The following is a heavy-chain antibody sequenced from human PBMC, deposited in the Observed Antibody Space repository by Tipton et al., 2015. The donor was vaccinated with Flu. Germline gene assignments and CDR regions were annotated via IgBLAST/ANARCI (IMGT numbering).Heavy chain of an antibody. J-gene: IGHJ4*02. CDR2: IYYSGST. CDR3: ARDTNYYDNGIDN. CDR1: GGSISSYY. D-gene: IGHD3-22*01. Sequence: TLSLTCTVSGGSISSYYWSWIRQPPGKRLEWIVYIYYSGSTNYNPSLKSRVTISVDASKNQFSLKLSSVTAADTAVYYCARDTNYYDNGIDNWGQGTLVTVSS. V-gene: IGHV4-59*12.